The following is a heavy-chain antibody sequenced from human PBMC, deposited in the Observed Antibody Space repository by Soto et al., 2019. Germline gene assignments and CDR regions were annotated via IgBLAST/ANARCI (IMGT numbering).Heavy chain of an antibody. CDR3: ARHLVDTAMVDFDY. J-gene: IGHJ4*02. Sequence: SETLSLTCNVSGDSITSGGYYWGWIRQPPGKGLEWIGSIYYSGSTYYNPSLKSRVTISVDTSKNQFSLKLSSVTAADTAVYYCARHLVDTAMVDFDYWGQGTLVTVSS. D-gene: IGHD5-18*01. CDR1: GDSITSGGYY. CDR2: IYYSGST. V-gene: IGHV4-39*01.